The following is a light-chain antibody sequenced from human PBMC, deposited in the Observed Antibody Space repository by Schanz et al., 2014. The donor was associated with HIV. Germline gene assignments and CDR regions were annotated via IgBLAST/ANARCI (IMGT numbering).Light chain of an antibody. CDR3: ATWDDSLDGWV. CDR2: SNN. J-gene: IGLJ3*02. V-gene: IGLV1-44*01. Sequence: QPVLTQPPSASGTPGQRVTISCSGSSSNIGSNTVNWYQQLPGTAPILLIYSNNQRPSGVPDRFSGSQSGTSASLAISGLQSEDESDFFCATWDDSLDGWVFGGGTKLTVL. CDR1: SSNIGSNT.